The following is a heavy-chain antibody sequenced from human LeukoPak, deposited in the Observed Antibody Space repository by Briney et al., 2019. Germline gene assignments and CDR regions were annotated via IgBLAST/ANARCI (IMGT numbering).Heavy chain of an antibody. J-gene: IGHJ4*02. D-gene: IGHD6-19*01. CDR1: GYTFISYY. V-gene: IGHV1-46*01. CDR3: ARNSGWYDYFDY. CDR2: INPSGGST. Sequence: ASVKVSCKASGYTFISYYMHWVRQAPGQGLEWMGIINPSGGSTSYAQKFQGRVTMTRDMSTSTVYMELSSLRSEDTAVYYCARNSGWYDYFDYWGQGTLVTVSS.